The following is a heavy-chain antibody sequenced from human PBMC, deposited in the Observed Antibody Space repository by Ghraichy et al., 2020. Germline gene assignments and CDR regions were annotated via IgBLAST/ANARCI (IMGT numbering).Heavy chain of an antibody. J-gene: IGHJ3*02. CDR1: GFSFSDYA. D-gene: IGHD2-2*02. V-gene: IGHV3-23*01. CDR3: AKDLRLYPLAFDI. Sequence: GGSLRLSCAVSGFSFSDYAMNWVRQVPGKGLEWVSGISASGGTTYYTDSVKGRFTISRDKSKKTLYLQLNGLRAEDSAVYFCAKDLRLYPLAFDIWGQGTMVTVSS. CDR2: ISASGGTT.